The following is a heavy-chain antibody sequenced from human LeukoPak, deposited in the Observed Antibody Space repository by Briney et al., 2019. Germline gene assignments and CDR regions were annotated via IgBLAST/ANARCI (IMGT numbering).Heavy chain of an antibody. D-gene: IGHD4-23*01. CDR2: IWYDGSNK. CDR3: AREYVGNVYYFDY. J-gene: IGHJ4*02. Sequence: EGSLRLSCAASGFTFGNYGMHWVRQAPGKGLEWVAVIWYDGSNKYYADSVKGRFTISRDNSKNTLYLLMSSLRAEDTAVYYCAREYVGNVYYFDYWGQGTLVTVSS. V-gene: IGHV3-33*01. CDR1: GFTFGNYG.